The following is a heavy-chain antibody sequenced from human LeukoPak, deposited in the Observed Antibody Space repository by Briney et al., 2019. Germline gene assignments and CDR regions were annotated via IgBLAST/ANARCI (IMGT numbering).Heavy chain of an antibody. CDR2: IYYSGST. J-gene: IGHJ5*02. D-gene: IGHD3-22*01. Sequence: SETLSLTCTVSGGSISSGGYYWSWIRQHPGKGLEWIGYIYYSGSTYYKPSLKSRVTISVDTSKNQFSLKLSSVTAADTAVYYCARDGRSSGQNWFDPWGQGTLVTVSS. CDR1: GGSISSGGYY. CDR3: ARDGRSSGQNWFDP. V-gene: IGHV4-31*03.